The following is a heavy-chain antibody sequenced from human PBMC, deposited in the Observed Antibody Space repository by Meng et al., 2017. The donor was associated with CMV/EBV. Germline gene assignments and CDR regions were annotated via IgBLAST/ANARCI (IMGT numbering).Heavy chain of an antibody. CDR2: ISSSGSTI. CDR1: GFTFSDYY. J-gene: IGHJ6*02. Sequence: GESLKISCAASGFTFSDYYMSWIRQAPGKGLEWVSYISSSGSTIYYADSVKGRFTISRDDSKNTLYLQMNSLKTEDTAVYYCTTDLRYDFWSGYWSSVWLRGDYYYGMDVWGQGTTVTVSS. V-gene: IGHV3-11*01. D-gene: IGHD3-3*01. CDR3: TTDLRYDFWSGYWSSVWLRGDYYYGMDV.